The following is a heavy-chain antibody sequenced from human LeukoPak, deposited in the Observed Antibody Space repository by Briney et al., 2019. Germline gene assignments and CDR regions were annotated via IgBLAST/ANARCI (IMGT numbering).Heavy chain of an antibody. D-gene: IGHD1-14*01. CDR2: IIPILGIA. J-gene: IGHJ4*02. V-gene: IGHV1-69*02. CDR1: GGTFSSYT. Sequence: ASVKVSCKASGGTFSSYTISWVRQAPGQGLEWMGRIIPILGIAIYAQKFQGRVTITADKSTSTAYMELSSLRSEDTAVYYCARVAEPGLFDYWGQGTLVTVSS. CDR3: ARVAEPGLFDY.